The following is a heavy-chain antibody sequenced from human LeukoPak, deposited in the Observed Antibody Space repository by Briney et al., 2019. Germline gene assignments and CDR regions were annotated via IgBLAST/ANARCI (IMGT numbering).Heavy chain of an antibody. D-gene: IGHD2-2*01. CDR2: IYTTGST. CDR3: AKDMEGYCSRTSCYPSFLDY. Sequence: SETLSLTCTVSGDSISNYYWSWIRQPAGKGLEWIGRIYTTGSTNYNPSLKSRVIMSVDTSKNQFSLKLSSVTAADTAVYYCAKDMEGYCSRTSCYPSFLDYWGQGTLVTVSS. J-gene: IGHJ4*02. CDR1: GDSISNYY. V-gene: IGHV4-4*07.